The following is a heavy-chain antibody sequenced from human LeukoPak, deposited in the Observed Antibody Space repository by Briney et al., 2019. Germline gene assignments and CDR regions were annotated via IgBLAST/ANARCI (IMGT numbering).Heavy chain of an antibody. D-gene: IGHD6-19*01. CDR1: GFTFSSYS. CDR2: ISSSSSYI. V-gene: IGHV3-21*06. J-gene: IGHJ4*02. CDR3: ARDTRIAVAGTNFDY. Sequence: PGGSLRLSCAASGFTFSSYSMNWVRQAPGKGLEWVSSISSSSSYIYYADSVKGRFTISRDNAKNSLYLQMNSLRAEDTAVYYCARDTRIAVAGTNFDYWGQGTLVTVSS.